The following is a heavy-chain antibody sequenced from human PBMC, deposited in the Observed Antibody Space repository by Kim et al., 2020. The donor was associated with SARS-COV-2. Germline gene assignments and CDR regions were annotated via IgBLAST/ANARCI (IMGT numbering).Heavy chain of an antibody. CDR2: IYYSGST. CDR1: GGSISSYY. J-gene: IGHJ4*02. V-gene: IGHV4-59*13. Sequence: SETLSLTCTVSGGSISSYYWSWIRQPPGKGLEWIGYIYYSGSTNYNPSLKSRVTISVDTSKNQFSLKLSSVTAADTAVYYCARSPAWGMVRGVSFDYWGQGTLVTVSS. D-gene: IGHD3-10*01. CDR3: ARSPAWGMVRGVSFDY.